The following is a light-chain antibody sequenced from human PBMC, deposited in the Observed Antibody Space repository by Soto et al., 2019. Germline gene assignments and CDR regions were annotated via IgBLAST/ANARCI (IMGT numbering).Light chain of an antibody. J-gene: IGLJ1*01. V-gene: IGLV2-14*03. Sequence: PAPDQPASGYESPGQWIPIPLTGNISDFGVYNYVSWYQQHPGKAPNLMIYVVSDRPSGVSNRFSASKSGNTASLTISGLQAEDEAEYYCCSYTSSSTPWVFGTGTKVTVL. CDR3: CSYTSSSTPWV. CDR2: VVS. CDR1: ISDFGVYNY.